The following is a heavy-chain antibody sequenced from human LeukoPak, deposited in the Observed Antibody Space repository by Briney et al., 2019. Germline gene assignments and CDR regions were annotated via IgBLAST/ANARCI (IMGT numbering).Heavy chain of an antibody. V-gene: IGHV3-23*01. J-gene: IGHJ3*02. CDR3: AKAIAAPGAFDI. Sequence: GGSLRLSCAASGFTFSSYAMSWVRQAPGKGLEWVSAISGSGGSTYYADSVKGRFTISRDNARNSLYLQMNSLRPEDTALYYCAKAIAAPGAFDIWGQGTMVTVSS. CDR2: ISGSGGST. CDR1: GFTFSSYA. D-gene: IGHD6-13*01.